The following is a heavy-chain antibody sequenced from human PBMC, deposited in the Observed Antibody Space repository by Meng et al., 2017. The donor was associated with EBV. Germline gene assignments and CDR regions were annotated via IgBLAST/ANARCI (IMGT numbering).Heavy chain of an antibody. CDR2: IIPAGGNT. D-gene: IGHD1/OR15-1a*01. J-gene: IGHJ4*02. CDR3: VRELVGGTFDY. CDR1: GYTFTSYY. Sequence: VQLVKSGAEVKKPGASVKVSCKASGYTFTSYYLHWVRQAPGQGLEWMGIIIPAGGNTNYAQKFRGRFTMTRDTSTSTVYMDLSILTSEDTAVYYCVRELVGGTFDYWGQGTLVTVSS. V-gene: IGHV1-46*01.